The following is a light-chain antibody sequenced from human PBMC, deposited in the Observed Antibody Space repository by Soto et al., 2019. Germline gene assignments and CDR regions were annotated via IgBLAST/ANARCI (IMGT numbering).Light chain of an antibody. J-gene: IGLJ7*01. Sequence: QSVVTQPASVSGSPGQSITISCTGTSSDVGGYNYVSWFQQSPGKAPKVMIYEVTNRPSGVSNRFSGSKSGNTASLTISGLHAEDEADYYCSSYTSSNTLIFGGGTQLTVL. V-gene: IGLV2-14*01. CDR3: SSYTSSNTLI. CDR1: SSDVGGYNY. CDR2: EVT.